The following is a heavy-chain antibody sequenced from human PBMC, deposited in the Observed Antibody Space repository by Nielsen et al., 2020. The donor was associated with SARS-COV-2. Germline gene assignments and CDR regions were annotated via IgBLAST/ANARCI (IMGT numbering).Heavy chain of an antibody. Sequence: GESLKISCAASGFTFSSYGMHWVRQAPGKGLEWVAVIWYDGSNKYYADSVKGRFTISRDNSKNTLYLQMNSLRAEDTAVYYCARGGEQQLVLFVGNMDVWGKGTTVTVSS. CDR1: GFTFSSYG. CDR2: IWYDGSNK. J-gene: IGHJ6*03. D-gene: IGHD6-13*01. CDR3: ARGGEQQLVLFVGNMDV. V-gene: IGHV3-33*01.